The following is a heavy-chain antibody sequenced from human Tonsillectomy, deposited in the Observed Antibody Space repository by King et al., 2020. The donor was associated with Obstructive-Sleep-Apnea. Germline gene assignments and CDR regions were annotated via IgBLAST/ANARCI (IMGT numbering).Heavy chain of an antibody. J-gene: IGHJ3*02. Sequence: VTLKESGPALVKPTQTLTLTCTFSGFSLSTSGMCVSWIRQPPGKALELLARIDWDEDKYYSTSLKTRPTISKDTSKNQVVLTMTNMDPVDTATYYCARIRPYVAAFDIWGQGTMVTVSS. CDR3: ARIRPYVAAFDI. D-gene: IGHD2-21*01. CDR1: GFSLSTSGMC. CDR2: IDWDEDK. V-gene: IGHV2-70*11.